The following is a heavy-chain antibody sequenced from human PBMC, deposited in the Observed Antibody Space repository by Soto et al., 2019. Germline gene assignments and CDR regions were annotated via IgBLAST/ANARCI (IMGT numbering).Heavy chain of an antibody. V-gene: IGHV5-51*01. CDR2: IYPGDSDT. J-gene: IGHJ6*02. CDR3: ARHCPRVYFENSDYYNYVMGV. CDR1: GYSFTIYW. Sequence: GESLKISCKGSGYSFTIYWIGWVRQMPGKGLEWMGTIYPGDSDTRYSPSFQGQVTISADKSISPASLPRITLKASDTAMHYCARHCPRVYFENSDYYNYVMGVWGQWTRVTSP. D-gene: IGHD3-22*01.